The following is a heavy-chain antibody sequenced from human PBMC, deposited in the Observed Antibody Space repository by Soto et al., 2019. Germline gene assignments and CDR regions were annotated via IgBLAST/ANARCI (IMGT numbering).Heavy chain of an antibody. V-gene: IGHV4-30-4*01. Sequence: QVQLQESGPGLVKPSQTLSLTCTVSGGSISSSDYYWSWIRQPPGKGLEWIGYIYYSGSTYYNPSLKSRVTISVDTSKNQFSLKLSSVTAADTAVYYCARDRDTAMVTDDAFDIWGQGTMVTVSS. J-gene: IGHJ3*02. CDR1: GGSISSSDYY. D-gene: IGHD5-18*01. CDR2: IYYSGST. CDR3: ARDRDTAMVTDDAFDI.